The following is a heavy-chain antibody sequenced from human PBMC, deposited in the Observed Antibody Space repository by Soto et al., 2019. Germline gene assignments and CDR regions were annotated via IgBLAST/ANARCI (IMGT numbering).Heavy chain of an antibody. CDR1: GGSFSSYY. CDR3: ARGLIVVVPAASYYYYYGMDV. D-gene: IGHD2-2*01. J-gene: IGHJ6*02. Sequence: SETLSLTCAVYGGSFSSYYWSWIRQPPGKGLEWIGEINHSGSTNYNPSLKSRVTISVDTSKNQFSLKLSTVTAADTAVYYCARGLIVVVPAASYYYYYGMDVWGQGTTVTVSS. CDR2: INHSGST. V-gene: IGHV4-34*01.